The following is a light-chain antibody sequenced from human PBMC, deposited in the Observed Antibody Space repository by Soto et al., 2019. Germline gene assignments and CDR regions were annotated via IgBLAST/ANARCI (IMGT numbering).Light chain of an antibody. V-gene: IGKV1-12*01. J-gene: IGKJ4*01. Sequence: DIQMTQSPSSVSASVGDRVTITCRASQVIASSLAWYQQKPGKAPKPLIFSASILQSGVPSRFSGSGTGTDFTLTISILQPEDFATYFCQQTDSFPRTFGGGTKVEIK. CDR2: SAS. CDR1: QVIASS. CDR3: QQTDSFPRT.